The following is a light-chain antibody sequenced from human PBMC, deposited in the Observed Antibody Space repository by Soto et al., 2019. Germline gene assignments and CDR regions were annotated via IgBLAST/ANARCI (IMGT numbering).Light chain of an antibody. J-gene: IGLJ1*01. CDR3: QSYDSTLSARYV. CDR2: ANI. V-gene: IGLV1-40*01. Sequence: QAVVTQPPSVSGAPGQRVTISCTGSSSNIGAGYDVHWYQQRPGAAPKLLISANINRPSRVPDRFSGSKSGTSASLAITGLQADDEGDYYCQSYDSTLSARYVFGTGTKLTVL. CDR1: SSNIGAGYD.